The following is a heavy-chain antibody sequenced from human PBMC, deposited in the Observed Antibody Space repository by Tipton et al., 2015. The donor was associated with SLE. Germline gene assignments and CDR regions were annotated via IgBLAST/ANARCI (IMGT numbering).Heavy chain of an antibody. Sequence: TLSLTCTVSDDSISTYYWSWIRQPAGKGLEWIGRAYASGSTNYNPSLKSRVTLSVDTSKNQFSLKLSPVTAADTAVYYCARDAWARSGHFDYWGQGTLVTVSS. D-gene: IGHD6-19*01. CDR1: DDSISTYY. V-gene: IGHV4-4*07. CDR2: AYASGST. J-gene: IGHJ4*02. CDR3: ARDAWARSGHFDY.